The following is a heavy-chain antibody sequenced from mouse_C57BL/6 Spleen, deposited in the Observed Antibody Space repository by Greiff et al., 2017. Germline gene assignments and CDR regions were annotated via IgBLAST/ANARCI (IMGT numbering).Heavy chain of an antibody. J-gene: IGHJ3*01. V-gene: IGHV5-9*01. CDR2: IRGGGGNT. CDR1: GFTFSSYT. D-gene: IGHD1-1*01. CDR3: ARTDYGSSHFAY. Sequence: EVQRVESGGGLVKPGGSLKLSCAASGFTFSSYTMSWVRQTPGQGLEWVATIRGGGGNTYYPDRVKGRFTISRDNATNTLYLQMSSLRSEDTALYYCARTDYGSSHFAYWGQGTLVTVSA.